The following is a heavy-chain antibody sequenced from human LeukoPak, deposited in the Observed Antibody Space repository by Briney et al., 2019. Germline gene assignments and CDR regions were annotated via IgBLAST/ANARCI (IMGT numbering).Heavy chain of an antibody. V-gene: IGHV4-59*01. Sequence: PSETLSLTCTVSGGSISSYYWSWIRQPPGKGLEWIGYIYYSGSTHYNPSLKSRVTISVDTSKNQFSLKLSSVTAADTAVYYCARDSGYEEAFDYWGQGTLVTVSS. CDR3: ARDSGYEEAFDY. D-gene: IGHD5-12*01. CDR2: IYYSGST. CDR1: GGSISSYY. J-gene: IGHJ4*02.